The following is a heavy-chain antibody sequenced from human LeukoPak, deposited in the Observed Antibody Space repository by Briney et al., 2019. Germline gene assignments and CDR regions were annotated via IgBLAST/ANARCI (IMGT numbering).Heavy chain of an antibody. CDR1: GFTFSSYA. CDR2: ISYDGSNK. V-gene: IGHV3-30*04. Sequence: PGGSLRLSCAASGFTFSSYAMHWVRQAPGKGLEWVAVISYDGSNKYYADSVKGRFTISRDNSKNTLYLQMNSLRAEDTAVYYCARDWGYSSSRGRYYYYYYMDVWGKGTTVTVSS. J-gene: IGHJ6*03. CDR3: ARDWGYSSSRGRYYYYYYMDV. D-gene: IGHD6-13*01.